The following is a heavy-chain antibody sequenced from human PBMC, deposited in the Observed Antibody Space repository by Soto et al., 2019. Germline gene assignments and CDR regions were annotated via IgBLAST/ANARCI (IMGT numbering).Heavy chain of an antibody. CDR1: GFTFSSYD. CDR3: ARSTYDFWSGYSGYYFDY. J-gene: IGHJ4*02. Sequence: ESGGGLVQPGGSLRLSCAASGFTFSSYDMHWVRQATGKGLEWVSAIGTAGDTYYPGSVKGRFTISRENAKNSLYLQMNSLRAEDTAVYYCARSTYDFWSGYSGYYFDYWGQGTLVTVSS. CDR2: IGTAGDT. V-gene: IGHV3-13*01. D-gene: IGHD3-3*01.